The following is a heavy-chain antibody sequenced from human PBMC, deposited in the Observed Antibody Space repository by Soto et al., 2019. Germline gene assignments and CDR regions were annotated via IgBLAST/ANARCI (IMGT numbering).Heavy chain of an antibody. V-gene: IGHV4-39*01. CDR2: IYYSGST. CDR3: ARRVRDSSGYYDC. D-gene: IGHD3-22*01. J-gene: IGHJ4*02. Sequence: QLQLQESGPGLVKPSETLSLTCTVSGGSISSSSYYWGWIRQPPGKGLEWIGSIYYSGSTYYNPSLKSRLTLSVDTSKNQFSLTLSSVTAADTAVYYCARRVRDSSGYYDCWGQGTLVTVSS. CDR1: GGSISSSSYY.